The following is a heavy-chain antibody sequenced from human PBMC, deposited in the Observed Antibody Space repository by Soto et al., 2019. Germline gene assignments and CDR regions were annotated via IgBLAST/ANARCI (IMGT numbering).Heavy chain of an antibody. CDR1: GGTFSSYT. V-gene: IGHV1-69*02. CDR3: ARTWIQPFDL. Sequence: QVQLVQSGAEVKKPGSSVKVSCKASGGTFSSYTISWVRQATGQGREWMGRIIPILGIANYAQKFQGRVTITADKSTSTAYMELSSLRSEDTAVYYCARTWIQPFDLWGRGTLVTVSS. J-gene: IGHJ2*01. D-gene: IGHD5-18*01. CDR2: IIPILGIA.